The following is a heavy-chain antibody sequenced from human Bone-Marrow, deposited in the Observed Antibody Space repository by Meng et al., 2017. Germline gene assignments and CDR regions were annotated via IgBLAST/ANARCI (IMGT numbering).Heavy chain of an antibody. CDR2: INPKSGGT. D-gene: IGHD3-10*01. CDR3: ARGDRTDYFGSGSRLDY. V-gene: IGHV1-2*02. J-gene: IGHJ4*02. CDR1: GYTFIDYY. Sequence: ASVKVSCKASGYTFIDYYMHWVRQAPGQGLKYMGWINPKSGGTKYAQNFQGRVTMTGDTSVTTVYMEVSSLRPDDTAVYYCARGDRTDYFGSGSRLDYWGQGTLVTVSS.